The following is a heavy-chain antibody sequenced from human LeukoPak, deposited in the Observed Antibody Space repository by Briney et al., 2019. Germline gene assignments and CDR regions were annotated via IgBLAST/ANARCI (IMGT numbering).Heavy chain of an antibody. CDR3: AREGYYYGMDV. CDR2: IYYSGST. J-gene: IGHJ6*02. Sequence: SETLSLTCTVSGGSISSYYWSWIRQPPGKGLEWIGDIYYSGSTNYNPSLKSRVTISVDASKNQFSLKLSSVTAADTAVYYCAREGYYYGMDVWGQGTTVTVSS. V-gene: IGHV4-59*01. CDR1: GGSISSYY.